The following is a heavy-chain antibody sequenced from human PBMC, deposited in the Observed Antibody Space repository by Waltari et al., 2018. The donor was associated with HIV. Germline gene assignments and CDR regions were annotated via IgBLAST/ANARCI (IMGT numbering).Heavy chain of an antibody. V-gene: IGHV4-39*01. CDR1: GGSISSSSYY. J-gene: IGHJ4*02. CDR3: ASFGIVVVPAALTGDY. D-gene: IGHD2-2*01. CDR2: IYYSGRT. Sequence: QLQLQESGPGLVKPSETLSLTCPVSGGSISSSSYYWGWIRQPPGKGLEWIGSIYYSGRTYYNPSLKSRVTISVDTSKNQFSLKLSSVTAADTAVYYCASFGIVVVPAALTGDYWGQGTLVTVSS.